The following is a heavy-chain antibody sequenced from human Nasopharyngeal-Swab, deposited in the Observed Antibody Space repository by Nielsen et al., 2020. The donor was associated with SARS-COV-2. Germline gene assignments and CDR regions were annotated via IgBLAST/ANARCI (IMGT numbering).Heavy chain of an antibody. CDR1: GSTFSSYE. Sequence: GESLKISWAASGSTFSSYEMNWVRQAPGKGLEWVSYISSSGSTIYYADSVKGRFTISRDNAKNSLYLQMNSLRAEDTAVYYCARERRPKGHYYYGMDVWGQGTTVTVSS. J-gene: IGHJ6*02. CDR2: ISSSGSTI. CDR3: ARERRPKGHYYYGMDV. V-gene: IGHV3-48*03.